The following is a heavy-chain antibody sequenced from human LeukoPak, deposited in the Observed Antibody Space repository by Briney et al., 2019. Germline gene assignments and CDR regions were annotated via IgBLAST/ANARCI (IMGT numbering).Heavy chain of an antibody. V-gene: IGHV3-21*01. D-gene: IGHD2-15*01. J-gene: IGHJ4*02. CDR2: ISSSSVYI. CDR3: ARGDCSGGSCYLSLTTIDY. CDR1: GFTFSSYG. Sequence: GGSLRLSCAASGFTFSSYGMKWVRQAPGKGLEWVSSISSSSVYIYYADSVKGRFTISRDNAKNSLYLQMASLRAEDTAVYYCARGDCSGGSCYLSLTTIDYWGQGTLVTVSS.